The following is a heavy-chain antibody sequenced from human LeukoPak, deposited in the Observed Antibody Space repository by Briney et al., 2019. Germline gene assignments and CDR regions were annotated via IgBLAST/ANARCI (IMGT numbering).Heavy chain of an antibody. D-gene: IGHD2-2*01. Sequence: GGSLRLSRAASGFTFSSYEMNWVRQAPGKGLEWVSYISSSGSTIYYADSVKGRFTISRDNAKNSLYLQMNSLRAEDTAVYYCSLYCSSTSCSDYWGQGTLVTVSS. V-gene: IGHV3-48*03. CDR1: GFTFSSYE. CDR2: ISSSGSTI. CDR3: SLYCSSTSCSDY. J-gene: IGHJ4*02.